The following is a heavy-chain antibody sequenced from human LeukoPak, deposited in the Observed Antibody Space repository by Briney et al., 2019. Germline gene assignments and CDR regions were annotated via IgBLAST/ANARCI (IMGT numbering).Heavy chain of an antibody. Sequence: ASVKVSCKASEYTFTGYYMHWVRQAPGQGLEWMGWINPNSGGTNYAQKFQGRVTMTRDTSISTAYMELSRLRSDDTAVYYCARDRYCSSTSCLYYFDYWGQGTLVTVSS. CDR3: ARDRYCSSTSCLYYFDY. V-gene: IGHV1-2*02. CDR2: INPNSGGT. D-gene: IGHD2-2*01. CDR1: EYTFTGYY. J-gene: IGHJ4*02.